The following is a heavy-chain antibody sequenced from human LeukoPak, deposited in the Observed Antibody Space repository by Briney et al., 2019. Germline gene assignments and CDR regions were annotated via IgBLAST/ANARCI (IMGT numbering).Heavy chain of an antibody. D-gene: IGHD4-11*01. CDR2: IDWDDDK. V-gene: IGHV2-70*04. CDR1: GFSLSTSGMR. J-gene: IGHJ4*02. CDR3: ARDMTTVDYFDY. Sequence: SGPALVKPXQTLTLTCTFSGFSLSTSGMRVSWIRQPPGKALEWLARIDWDDDKFYSTSLKTRLTISKDTSKNQVVLTMTNMDPVDTATYYCARDMTTVDYFDYWGQGTLVTVSS.